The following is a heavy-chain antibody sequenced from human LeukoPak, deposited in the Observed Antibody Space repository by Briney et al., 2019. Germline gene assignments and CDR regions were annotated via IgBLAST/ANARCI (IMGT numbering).Heavy chain of an antibody. CDR3: AREDGAVAGARWFDP. V-gene: IGHV4-59*01. J-gene: IGHJ5*02. Sequence: PSETLSLTCTVSGGSISSYYWSWIRQPPGKGLEWIGYIYYSGSTNYNPSLKSRVTIFVDASKNQISLKLSSVTAADTAVYYCAREDGAVAGARWFDPWGQGTLVTVSS. D-gene: IGHD6-19*01. CDR2: IYYSGST. CDR1: GGSISSYY.